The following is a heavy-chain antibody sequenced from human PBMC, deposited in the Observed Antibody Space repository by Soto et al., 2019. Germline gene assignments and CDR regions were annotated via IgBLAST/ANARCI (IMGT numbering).Heavy chain of an antibody. CDR3: ARVVKWGLGGYDGMDV. Sequence: SETLSLTCAVYGGSFSGYYWSWIRQPPGKGLEWIGEINHSGSTNYNPSLKSRVTISVDTSKNQFSLKLSSVTAADTAVYYCARVVKWGLGGYDGMDVWGQGTTVTVSS. J-gene: IGHJ6*02. D-gene: IGHD1-26*01. CDR1: GGSFSGYY. CDR2: INHSGST. V-gene: IGHV4-34*01.